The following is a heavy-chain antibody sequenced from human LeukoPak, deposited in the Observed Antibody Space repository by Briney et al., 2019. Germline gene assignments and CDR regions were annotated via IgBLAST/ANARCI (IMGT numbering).Heavy chain of an antibody. CDR3: ARDSGYSGYDFRYYYYGMDV. Sequence: SETLSLTCTVSGGSISSYYWSWIRQPAGKGLEWIGRIHTSGSTNYNPSLKSRVTMSVDTSKNQFSLKLSSVTAADTAVYYCARDSGYSGYDFRYYYYGMDVWGQGTTATVSS. CDR1: GGSISSYY. D-gene: IGHD5-12*01. CDR2: IHTSGST. V-gene: IGHV4-4*07. J-gene: IGHJ6*02.